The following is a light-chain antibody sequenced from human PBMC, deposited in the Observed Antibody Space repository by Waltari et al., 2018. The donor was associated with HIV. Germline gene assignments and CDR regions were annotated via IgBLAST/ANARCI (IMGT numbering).Light chain of an antibody. J-gene: IGLJ3*02. CDR2: EVA. CDR3: SSFTSSSFWV. Sequence: SPLTQPASVSGSPGQSIHITCCGTRTANAGYSYVSCSQQHPGKAPKLVVYEVANRPSGISNRFSGSKSGNTASLTISVLQTEDEADYYCSSFTSSSFWVFGGGTKLTVL. V-gene: IGLV2-14*01. CDR1: RTANAGYSY.